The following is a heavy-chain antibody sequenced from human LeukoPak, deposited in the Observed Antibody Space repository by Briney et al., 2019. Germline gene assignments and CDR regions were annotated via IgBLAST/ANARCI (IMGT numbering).Heavy chain of an antibody. D-gene: IGHD2-2*01. CDR1: GYTSTSYG. Sequence: ASVKVSCKASGYTSTSYGISLVRQAPGQGLEWMGWISAYNGNTNYAQKLQGRVTMTTDTSTSTAYMELRSLRSDDTAVYYCARDSGEYCSSTSCYFLGYYYYYYGMDVWGQGTTVTASS. CDR3: ARDSGEYCSSTSCYFLGYYYYYYGMDV. J-gene: IGHJ6*02. V-gene: IGHV1-18*01. CDR2: ISAYNGNT.